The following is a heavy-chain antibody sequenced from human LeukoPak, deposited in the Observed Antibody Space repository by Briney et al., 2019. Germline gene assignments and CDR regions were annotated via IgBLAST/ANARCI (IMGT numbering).Heavy chain of an antibody. CDR3: ARSWVVAPPSSGMDV. J-gene: IGHJ6*02. CDR2: INPSGGST. CDR1: GYTFTSYY. V-gene: IGHV1-46*01. D-gene: IGHD2-15*01. Sequence: ASVKVSCKASGYTFTSYYMHWVRQAPGQGLEWMGIINPSGGSTSYAQKFQGRVTMTRDTSTSTVYMELSSLRSEDTPVYYCARSWVVAPPSSGMDVWGQGTTVTVSS.